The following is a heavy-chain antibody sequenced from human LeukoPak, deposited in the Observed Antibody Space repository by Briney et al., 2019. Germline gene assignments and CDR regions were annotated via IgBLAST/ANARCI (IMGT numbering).Heavy chain of an antibody. Sequence: SETLSLTCSVSGGSISNSYWSWIRQPPGKGLEWIGYIHSSGRTKYDPSLESRVTISIDTSMNHFSLKVSSVTAPDTAVYYCARHQDGYGDYFDFWGQGILVAVSS. CDR2: IHSSGRT. J-gene: IGHJ4*02. D-gene: IGHD5-24*01. V-gene: IGHV4-59*08. CDR3: ARHQDGYGDYFDF. CDR1: GGSISNSY.